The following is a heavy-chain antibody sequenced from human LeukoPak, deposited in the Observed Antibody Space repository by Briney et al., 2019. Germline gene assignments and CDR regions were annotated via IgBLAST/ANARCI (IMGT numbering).Heavy chain of an antibody. CDR2: INHSGST. D-gene: IGHD3-10*01. J-gene: IGHJ5*02. Sequence: SETLSLICAVYGGSFSGYYWSWIRQPPGKGLEWIGEINHSGSTNYNPYLKSRVTISVDTSKNQFSLKLSSVTAADTAVYYCARKYGSAPNWFDPWGQGTLVTVSS. V-gene: IGHV4-34*01. CDR1: GGSFSGYY. CDR3: ARKYGSAPNWFDP.